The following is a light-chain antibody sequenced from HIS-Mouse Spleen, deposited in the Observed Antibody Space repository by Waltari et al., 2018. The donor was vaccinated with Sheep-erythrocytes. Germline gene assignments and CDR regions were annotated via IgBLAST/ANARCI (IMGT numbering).Light chain of an antibody. V-gene: IGLV2-11*01. J-gene: IGLJ1*01. Sequence: QSALPQPRSVSGSPGQSVTISCTGTRSDVGGYNYVSWYQQHPGKAPKLMSYDVSKRPSGVPDRFSGSKSGNTASLTISGLQAEDEADYYCCSYAGSYNHVFATGTKVTVL. CDR3: CSYAGSYNHV. CDR1: RSDVGGYNY. CDR2: DVS.